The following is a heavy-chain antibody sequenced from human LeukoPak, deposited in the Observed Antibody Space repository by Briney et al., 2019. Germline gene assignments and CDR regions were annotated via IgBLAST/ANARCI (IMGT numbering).Heavy chain of an antibody. CDR1: GYTFSTYG. V-gene: IGHV1-18*01. J-gene: IGHJ5*02. D-gene: IGHD2-2*01. CDR3: ARVKGILGYCSSTSCRNWFDP. CDR2: ISAYNGNT. Sequence: ASVTVSCKASGYTFSTYGISWVRQAPGQGLEWMGWISAYNGNTNYAQKLQGRVTMTTDTSTSTAYMELRSLRSDDTAVYYCARVKGILGYCSSTSCRNWFDPWGQGTLVTVSS.